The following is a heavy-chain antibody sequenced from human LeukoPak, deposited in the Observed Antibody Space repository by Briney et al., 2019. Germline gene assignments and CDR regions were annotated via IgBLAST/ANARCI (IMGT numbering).Heavy chain of an antibody. V-gene: IGHV4-59*08. D-gene: IGHD3-9*01. J-gene: IGHJ4*02. CDR3: ARHGYDTGNFQAHFDS. Sequence: SETLSLTRTVSGGSISSHYWSWIRQPPGKGLQWIGYINYNGRTNYNPSLTSRVTVSVDTSKNQFSLKLSSVTAADTAVYYCARHGYDTGNFQAHFDSWGQGILVTVSS. CDR2: INYNGRT. CDR1: GGSISSHY.